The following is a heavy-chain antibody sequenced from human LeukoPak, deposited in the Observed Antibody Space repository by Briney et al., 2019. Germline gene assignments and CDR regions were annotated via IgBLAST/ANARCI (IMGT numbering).Heavy chain of an antibody. CDR3: ARVRELLAYCGGDCYFDY. J-gene: IGHJ4*02. Sequence: GASVKVSCKASGYTFTSYGSSWVRQAPGQGLEWMGWISAYNGNTNYAQKLQGRVTMTTDTSTSTAYMELRSLRSDDTAMYYCARVRELLAYCGGDCYFDYWGQGTLVTVSS. CDR1: GYTFTSYG. D-gene: IGHD2-21*02. CDR2: ISAYNGNT. V-gene: IGHV1-18*01.